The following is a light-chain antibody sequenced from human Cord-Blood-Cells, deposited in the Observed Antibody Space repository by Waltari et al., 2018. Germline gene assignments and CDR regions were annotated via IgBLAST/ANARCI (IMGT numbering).Light chain of an antibody. CDR1: QSISSW. V-gene: IGKV1-5*03. CDR2: KAS. Sequence: DIQMTQSPSTLSASVGDRVTITFRASQSISSWLAWYQQKPGQAPKLLIYKASSLESGVPSRFSGSGSGTEFTLTISSLQPDDFATYYCQQYNSYSWTFGQGTKVEIK. CDR3: QQYNSYSWT. J-gene: IGKJ1*01.